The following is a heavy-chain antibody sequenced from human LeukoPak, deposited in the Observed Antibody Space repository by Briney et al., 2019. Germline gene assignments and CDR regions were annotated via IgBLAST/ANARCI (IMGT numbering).Heavy chain of an antibody. CDR3: AKEVVPTAKAFDP. CDR1: GFTFSSSA. CDR2: ISGPGVHT. J-gene: IGHJ5*02. D-gene: IGHD2-2*01. Sequence: GGSLRLSCSASGFTFSSSAVYWVRQTPGKGLEWVSSISGPGVHTYYADSVKGRFTISRDNSKNTLYLQMNSLRAEDTAVYYCAKEVVPTAKAFDPWGQGTLVTVSS. V-gene: IGHV3-23*01.